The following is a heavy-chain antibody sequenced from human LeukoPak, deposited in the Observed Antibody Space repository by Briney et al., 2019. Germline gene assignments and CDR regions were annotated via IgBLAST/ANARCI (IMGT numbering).Heavy chain of an antibody. D-gene: IGHD3-22*01. V-gene: IGHV4-34*01. J-gene: IGHJ4*02. CDR2: INHSGST. Sequence: SETLSLTCAVSGGSFSGYYWSWIRQPPGKGLEWIGEINHSGSTNYNPSLKSRVTISVDTSKNQFSLKLSSVTAADTAVYYCASSNYDSSGYYIDYWGQGTLVTVSS. CDR1: GGSFSGYY. CDR3: ASSNYDSSGYYIDY.